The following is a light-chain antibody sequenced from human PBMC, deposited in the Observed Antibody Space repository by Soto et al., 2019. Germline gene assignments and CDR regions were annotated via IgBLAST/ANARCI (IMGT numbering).Light chain of an antibody. J-gene: IGKJ1*01. CDR1: QSISTN. CDR2: DAS. Sequence: EIVMTQSPATLSVSPGERVTLSCRASQSISTNLAWYQQKPGQAPTLLIYDASTRATGIPARFSGSGSGTEFTVTISSLQSEDFAVYYCQQYNDWPRTFGHGTKVEI. V-gene: IGKV3-15*01. CDR3: QQYNDWPRT.